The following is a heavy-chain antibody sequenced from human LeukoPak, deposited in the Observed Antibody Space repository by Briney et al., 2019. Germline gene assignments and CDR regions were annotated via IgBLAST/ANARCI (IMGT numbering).Heavy chain of an antibody. D-gene: IGHD3-16*01. CDR2: INDNGAGT. V-gene: IGHV3-23*01. CDR1: GFTFRSFA. CDR3: AKGLRTGVGPYRGYHYYMDV. J-gene: IGHJ6*03. Sequence: GGSLRLSCAASGFTFRSFAMSWVRRAPGKGLKWVSTINDNGAGTYYADSVNGRFTVSRDNSYNTVSLQMNSLRDEDTGVYYCAKGLRTGVGPYRGYHYYMDVWGRGATVTVSS.